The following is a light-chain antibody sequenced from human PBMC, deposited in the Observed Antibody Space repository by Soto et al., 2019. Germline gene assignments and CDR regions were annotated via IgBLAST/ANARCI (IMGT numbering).Light chain of an antibody. CDR2: GAS. Sequence: EIVMTQFPATLSVSPGERATLSCRASQNVGNNLAWFQQKPGQPPRLLIYGASTRATGIPVRFSGGGSGTEFTLTISSLQSEDFALFYCLEYYSWPWTFGQGTKVQIK. J-gene: IGKJ1*01. CDR3: LEYYSWPWT. CDR1: QNVGNN. V-gene: IGKV3-15*01.